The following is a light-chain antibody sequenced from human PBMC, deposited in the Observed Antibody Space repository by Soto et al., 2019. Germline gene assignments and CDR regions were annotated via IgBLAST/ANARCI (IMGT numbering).Light chain of an antibody. CDR2: DAS. CDR1: QSVSSY. Sequence: EIVLTQSPATLSLSPGGRATLSCRASQSVSSYLAWYQQKPGQAPRLLIYDASNRATGVPARFSGSGSGTDFTLTISSLEPEDFAVYYCQQRSNWSWTFGQGTKV. V-gene: IGKV3-11*01. J-gene: IGKJ1*01. CDR3: QQRSNWSWT.